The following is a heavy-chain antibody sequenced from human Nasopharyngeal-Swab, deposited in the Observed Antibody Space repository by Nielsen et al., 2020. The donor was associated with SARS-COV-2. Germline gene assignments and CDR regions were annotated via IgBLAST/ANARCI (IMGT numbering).Heavy chain of an antibody. Sequence: GESLKISCAASGFTFSNAWMSWVRQAPGKGPEWVGRIKSKTDGGTTDYAAPVKGRFTISRDDSKNTLYLQMNSLKTEDTAVYYCTTAGCSSTSCYYYYYYGMDVWGQGTTVTVSS. CDR1: GFTFSNAW. CDR3: TTAGCSSTSCYYYYYYGMDV. J-gene: IGHJ6*02. D-gene: IGHD2-2*01. CDR2: IKSKTDGGTT. V-gene: IGHV3-15*01.